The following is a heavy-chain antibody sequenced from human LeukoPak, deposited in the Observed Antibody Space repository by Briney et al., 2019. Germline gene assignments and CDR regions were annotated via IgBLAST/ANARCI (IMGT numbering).Heavy chain of an antibody. CDR3: ARHFRREVLIGSAFDV. Sequence: PSETLSLTCSVSGGSDSSSSYFWGWIRQPPGKGLEWIGYIYYSGSTNYNPSLKSRVTISVDTSKNQFSLKLSSVTAADTAVYYCARHFRREVLIGSAFDVWGQGTMVTVSS. D-gene: IGHD3-22*01. CDR2: IYYSGST. J-gene: IGHJ3*01. CDR1: GGSDSSSSYF. V-gene: IGHV4-61*01.